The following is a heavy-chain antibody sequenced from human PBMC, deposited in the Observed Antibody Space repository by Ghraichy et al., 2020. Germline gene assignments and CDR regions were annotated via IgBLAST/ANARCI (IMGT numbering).Heavy chain of an antibody. CDR3: ARDERSGWSFRSPNRDY. J-gene: IGHJ4*02. CDR2: ISSSSSYI. D-gene: IGHD6-19*01. V-gene: IGHV3-21*01. CDR1: GFTFSSYS. Sequence: GGSLRLSCAASGFTFSSYSMNWVRQAPGKGLEWVSSISSSSSYIYYADSVKGRFTISRDNAKNSLYLQMNSLRAEDTAVYYCARDERSGWSFRSPNRDYWGQGTLVTVSS.